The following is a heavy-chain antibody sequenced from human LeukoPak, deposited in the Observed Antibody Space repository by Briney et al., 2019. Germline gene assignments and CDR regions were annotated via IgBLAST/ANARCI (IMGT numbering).Heavy chain of an antibody. CDR2: INPNSGGT. J-gene: IGHJ4*02. CDR1: GYTFTDYY. CDR3: ARMGYCSSTSCQYYFDY. V-gene: IGHV1-2*02. D-gene: IGHD2-2*01. Sequence: ASVKVSCKASGYTFTDYYMHWVRQAPGQGLEWMGWINPNSGGTNYAQKFQGRVTMTRDTSISTAYMELSRLRSDDTAVYYCARMGYCSSTSCQYYFDYWGQGTLVTVSS.